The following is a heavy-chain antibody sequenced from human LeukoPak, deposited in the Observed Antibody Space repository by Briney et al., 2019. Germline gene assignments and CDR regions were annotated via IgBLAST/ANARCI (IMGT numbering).Heavy chain of an antibody. J-gene: IGHJ4*02. CDR1: GFTFSFYG. CDR2: FCVWGDRT. V-gene: IGHV3-23*01. Sequence: GGSLTLSCTASGFTFSFYGMRWVRQAPGKGREGVLFFCVWGDRTLHAESVKGRFPISRENSKNTLSLKMNSQRPEDGAVYYCANHIESCRSTICSWAYFDSWGQGTLVTVSS. CDR3: ANHIESCRSTICSWAYFDS. D-gene: IGHD2-2*01.